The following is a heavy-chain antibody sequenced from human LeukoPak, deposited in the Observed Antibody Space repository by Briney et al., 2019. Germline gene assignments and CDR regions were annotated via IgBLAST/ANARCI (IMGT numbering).Heavy chain of an antibody. J-gene: IGHJ4*02. CDR3: ARVSGIPY. V-gene: IGHV3-21*01. CDR2: INSASSDI. D-gene: IGHD3-10*01. CDR1: GFAFSTYT. Sequence: GSLRLSCAASGFAFSTYTMNWVRQAPGKGLEWISCINSASSDIYYADSVWGRFTISRDNAKNSLYLQMNSLRAEDMAIYYCARVSGIPYWGQGTLVTVSS.